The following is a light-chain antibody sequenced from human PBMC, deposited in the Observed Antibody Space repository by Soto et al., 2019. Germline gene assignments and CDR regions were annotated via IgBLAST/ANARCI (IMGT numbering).Light chain of an antibody. CDR1: YSNIGIND. J-gene: IGLJ2*01. Sequence: QSVLTQPPSASGTPGQRVTVSCSGTYSNIGINDVHWYRQLSGTAPQILIYDTSQRATGVPDRFSGSRSGTSASVVISGLQTEDEADYHCAAWDDSLNGPAFGGGTKLTVL. V-gene: IGLV1-44*01. CDR3: AAWDDSLNGPA. CDR2: DTS.